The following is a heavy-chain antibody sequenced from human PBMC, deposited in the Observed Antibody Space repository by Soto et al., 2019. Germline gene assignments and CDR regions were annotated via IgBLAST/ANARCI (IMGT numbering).Heavy chain of an antibody. V-gene: IGHV4-61*01. Sequence: SETLSLTCSVSGVSVSNKTYYWSCIRHPPGKRLEWIGYVYYSGTTNYNHSLKSLVTISVDLSKNQFSLRLSSVTTADTALYYCARTTAVPNTLRSRYFFDYWGQGTLVTVSS. CDR2: VYYSGTT. D-gene: IGHD4-17*01. CDR3: ARTTAVPNTLRSRYFFDY. CDR1: GVSVSNKTYY. J-gene: IGHJ4*02.